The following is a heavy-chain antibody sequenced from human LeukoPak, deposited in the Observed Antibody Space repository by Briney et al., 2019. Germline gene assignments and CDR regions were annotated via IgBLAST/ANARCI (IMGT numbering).Heavy chain of an antibody. CDR2: IRYDGSNK. V-gene: IGHV3-30*02. J-gene: IGHJ4*02. CDR1: GFTFSDYW. Sequence: GGSLRLSCAASGFTFSDYWMTWVRQAPGKGLEWVAFIRYDGSNKYYADSVKGRFTISRDNSKNTLYLQMNSLRAEDTAVYYCAKGGVVAAAGTDYWGQGTLVTVSS. CDR3: AKGGVVAAAGTDY. D-gene: IGHD6-13*01.